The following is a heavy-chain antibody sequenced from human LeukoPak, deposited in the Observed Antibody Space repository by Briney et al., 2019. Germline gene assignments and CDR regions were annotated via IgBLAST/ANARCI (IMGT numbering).Heavy chain of an antibody. Sequence: SETLSLTCTVSGGSISSYYWSWIRQPPGKGLEWIGYIYYSGSTNYNPSLKSRVTISVDTSKNQFSLKLSSVTAADTAVYYCARRRPYGDYYYYYMDVWGKGTTVTVSS. J-gene: IGHJ6*03. CDR2: IYYSGST. CDR3: ARRRPYGDYYYYYMDV. D-gene: IGHD4-17*01. V-gene: IGHV4-59*01. CDR1: GGSISSYY.